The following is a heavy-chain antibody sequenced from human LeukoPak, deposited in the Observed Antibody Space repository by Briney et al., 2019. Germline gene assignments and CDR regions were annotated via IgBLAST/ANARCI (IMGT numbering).Heavy chain of an antibody. CDR1: GFTFSDCV. CDR3: AIDLPGITIFGALHY. V-gene: IGHV3-23*01. J-gene: IGHJ4*02. Sequence: GGSLRLSCAASGFTFSDCVMSWLRQAPGKGLEWVSTITAGGGSTYYGDSVKGRFTISRDNSKNTLYLQLNSLRADDTAVYFCAIDLPGITIFGALHYWGQGALVTVS. D-gene: IGHD3-3*01. CDR2: ITAGGGST.